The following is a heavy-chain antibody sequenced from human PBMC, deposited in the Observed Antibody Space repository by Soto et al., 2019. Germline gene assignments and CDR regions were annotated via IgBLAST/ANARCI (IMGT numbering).Heavy chain of an antibody. J-gene: IGHJ4*02. CDR1: GGSISSSSYY. CDR3: ASSRYLKLYYFDY. V-gene: IGHV4-39*01. Sequence: SETLSLTCTVSGGSISSSSYYWGWIRQPPGKGLEWIGSIYYSGSTYYNPSLKSRVTISVDTSKNQFSLKLSSVTAADTAVYYCASSRYLKLYYFDYWGQGTLVTVSS. CDR2: IYYSGST. D-gene: IGHD2-15*01.